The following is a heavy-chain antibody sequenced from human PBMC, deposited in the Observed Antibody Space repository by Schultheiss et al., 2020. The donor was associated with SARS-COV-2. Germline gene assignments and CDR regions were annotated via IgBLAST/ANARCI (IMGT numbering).Heavy chain of an antibody. Sequence: SQTLSLTCAVSGSSISSDYYWGWIRQPPGKGLEWVGSICHSGSTHCNPSLKSRVTTSLDTSKNQFSLKLNSVTAADTAVFYCARGLGYCSSTSCYNWFDPWGQGTLVTVSS. CDR3: ARGLGYCSSTSCYNWFDP. CDR2: ICHSGST. D-gene: IGHD2-2*02. V-gene: IGHV4-38-2*01. J-gene: IGHJ5*02. CDR1: GSSISSDYY.